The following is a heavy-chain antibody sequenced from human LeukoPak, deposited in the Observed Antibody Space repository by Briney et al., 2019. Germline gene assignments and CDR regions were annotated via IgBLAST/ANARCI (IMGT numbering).Heavy chain of an antibody. CDR3: ARSGDCSSTSCSIDY. Sequence: PSQTLSLTCTVSGGSISNGDYYWSWIRQPPGKGLEWIGYIYYSGSTYYNPSLKSRVTISVDTSKNQVSLKLTFVTAADTAVYYCARSGDCSSTSCSIDYWGQGTLVTVSS. J-gene: IGHJ4*02. CDR1: GGSISNGDYY. V-gene: IGHV4-30-4*01. CDR2: IYYSGST. D-gene: IGHD2-2*01.